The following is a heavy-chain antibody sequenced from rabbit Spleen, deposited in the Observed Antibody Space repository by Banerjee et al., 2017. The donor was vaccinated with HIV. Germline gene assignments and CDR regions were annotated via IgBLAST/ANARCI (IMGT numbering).Heavy chain of an antibody. CDR3: ARDTSSSFSSYGMDL. CDR1: GFDFSAYTF. CDR2: IDTGSRDFT. J-gene: IGHJ6*01. Sequence: QEQLVESGGDLVQPGASLTLTCTASGFDFSAYTFMCWVRQAPGKGLEWIACIDTGSRDFTYYATWAKGRFTISKTSSTTVTLQMTSLTVADTATYFCARDTSSSFSSYGMDLWGPGTLVTFS. D-gene: IGHD1-1*01. V-gene: IGHV1S45*01.